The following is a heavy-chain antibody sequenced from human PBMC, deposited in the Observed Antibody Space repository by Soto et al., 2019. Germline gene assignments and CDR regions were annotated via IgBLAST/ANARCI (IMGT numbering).Heavy chain of an antibody. J-gene: IGHJ4*02. D-gene: IGHD2-21*02. CDR1: GYTFTSYY. CDR2: INPSGGST. V-gene: IGHV1-46*01. Sequence: ASVKVSCKASGYTFTSYYMHWVRQAPGQGLEWMGLINPSGGSTSYAQKFQGRVTMTRDTSTSTVYMELRSLRSDDTAVYYCARVEVTKFDYWGQGTLVTVSS. CDR3: ARVEVTKFDY.